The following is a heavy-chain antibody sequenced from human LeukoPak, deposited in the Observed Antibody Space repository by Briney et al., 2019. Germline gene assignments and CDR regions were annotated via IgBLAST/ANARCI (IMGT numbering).Heavy chain of an antibody. CDR1: GGSISSGGYY. J-gene: IGHJ4*02. CDR3: ARVAAAGHFDY. CDR2: IYYSGST. V-gene: IGHV4-31*03. D-gene: IGHD6-13*01. Sequence: PSETLSLTCTVSGGSISSGGYYWSWIRQHPGKGLEWIGYIYYSGSTYYNPSLKSRVTISVDTSKNQFSLKLSSVTAADTAVYYCARVAAAGHFDYWGQGTLVTVSS.